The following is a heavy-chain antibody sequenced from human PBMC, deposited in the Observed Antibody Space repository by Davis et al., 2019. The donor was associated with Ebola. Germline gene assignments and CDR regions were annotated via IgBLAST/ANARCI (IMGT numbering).Heavy chain of an antibody. CDR2: IYYSGST. CDR3: ARLGSGSFRD. V-gene: IGHV4-59*08. J-gene: IGHJ4*02. CDR1: SGPISSYY. Sequence: LRLSCTVSSGPISSYYWSWIRQPPGKELEWIGYIYYSGSTNYNPSLKSRVTISVDTSKNQFSLKLSSVTAADTAVYYCARLGSGSFRDWGQGTLVTVSS. D-gene: IGHD1-26*01.